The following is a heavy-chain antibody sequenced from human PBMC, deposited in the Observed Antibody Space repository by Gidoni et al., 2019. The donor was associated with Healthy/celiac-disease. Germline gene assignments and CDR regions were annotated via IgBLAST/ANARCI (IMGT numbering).Heavy chain of an antibody. V-gene: IGHV3-9*01. CDR2: ISWNSGSI. D-gene: IGHD3-22*01. CDR1: GVTLDDYA. CDR3: AKVCSCYYLDDAFDI. Sequence: EVQLVESGGGLVQPGRSLRLSCAASGVTLDDYAMHRVRHAPGKGLEGGSVISWNSGSIGYADSVKGRFTISRDNAKNSLYLQMNSLRAEDTALYYCAKVCSCYYLDDAFDIWGQGTMVTVSS. J-gene: IGHJ3*02.